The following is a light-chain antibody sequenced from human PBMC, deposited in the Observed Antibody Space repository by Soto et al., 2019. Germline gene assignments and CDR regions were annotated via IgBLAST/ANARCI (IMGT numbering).Light chain of an antibody. CDR2: AAS. CDR1: QSISRN. CDR3: QQSYSGFT. V-gene: IGKV1-39*01. J-gene: IGKJ3*01. Sequence: DIQMTQSPSSLFASVGDRVTITCRASQSISRNLNWFQQKPGKAPKLLIYAASSLQSGVPSRFSGSGSETDFSITISSLQPEDFATYYCQQSYSGFTFGPGTKVDLK.